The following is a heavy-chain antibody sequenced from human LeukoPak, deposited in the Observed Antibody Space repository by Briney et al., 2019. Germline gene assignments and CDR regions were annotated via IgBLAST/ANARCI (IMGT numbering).Heavy chain of an antibody. CDR2: IYYSGST. D-gene: IGHD3-3*01. J-gene: IGHJ5*01. V-gene: IGHV4-59*01. CDR1: GGSISNYY. Sequence: SETLSLTCTVSGGSISNYYWSWIRQPPGKGLEWIGYIYYSGSTNYNPSLKSRVTISVDTSKNQFSLKLSSLTAADTAVYYCARGRNLEWFDYWGQGAPVTVSS. CDR3: ARGRNLEWFDY.